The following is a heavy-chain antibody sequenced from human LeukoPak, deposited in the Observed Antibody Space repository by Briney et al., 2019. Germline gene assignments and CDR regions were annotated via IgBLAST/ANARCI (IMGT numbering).Heavy chain of an antibody. V-gene: IGHV4-61*02. Sequence: SETLSLTCTVSGGSISSGSYYWSWIRQPAGKGLEWIGRIYTSGSTNYNPSLKSRVTISVDTSKNQFSLKLNSVTAADTAVYYCARAPQVPAAIGDWFDPWGQGTLVTVSS. CDR1: GGSISSGSYY. CDR3: ARAPQVPAAIGDWFDP. D-gene: IGHD2-2*01. CDR2: IYTSGST. J-gene: IGHJ5*02.